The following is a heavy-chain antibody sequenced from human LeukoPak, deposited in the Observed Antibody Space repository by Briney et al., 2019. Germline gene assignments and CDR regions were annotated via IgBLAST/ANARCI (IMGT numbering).Heavy chain of an antibody. V-gene: IGHV1-46*01. CDR3: ASVYNYGMDV. CDR1: GYTFTDYY. J-gene: IGHJ6*02. CDR2: INPSGGST. Sequence: ASVTVSCKASGYTFTDYYMHWVRQAPGQGLEWMGIINPSGGSTSYAQKFQGRVTMTRDTSTSTVYMELSSLRSEDTAVYYCASVYNYGMDVWGQGTTVIVSS.